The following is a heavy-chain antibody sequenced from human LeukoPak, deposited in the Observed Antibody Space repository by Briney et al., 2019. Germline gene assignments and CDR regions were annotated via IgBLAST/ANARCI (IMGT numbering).Heavy chain of an antibody. Sequence: GGSPRLSCAASGFTFSSYAMSWVRQTPGKELEWVSTINGGGDSTYYAASVKGRCTISRDNLKNTLYLQLLSLRAEDTAVYYCAKGSAGGWGGWFDPWGQGSLVTVSS. CDR3: AKGSAGGWGGWFDP. D-gene: IGHD6-19*01. CDR1: GFTFSSYA. J-gene: IGHJ5*02. V-gene: IGHV3-23*01. CDR2: INGGGDST.